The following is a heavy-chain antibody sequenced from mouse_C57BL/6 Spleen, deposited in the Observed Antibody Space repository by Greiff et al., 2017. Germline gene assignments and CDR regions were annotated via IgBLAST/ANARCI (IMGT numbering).Heavy chain of an antibody. D-gene: IGHD2-2*01. CDR2: IYPRSGNT. V-gene: IGHV1-81*01. CDR1: GYTFTSYG. Sequence: LQESGAELARPGASVKLSCKASGYTFTSYGISWVKQRTGQGLEWIGEIYPRSGNTYYNEKFKGKATLTAYKSSSTAYMELRSLTSEDSAVYFCAGVTADPYYAMDYWGQGTSVTVSS. CDR3: AGVTADPYYAMDY. J-gene: IGHJ4*01.